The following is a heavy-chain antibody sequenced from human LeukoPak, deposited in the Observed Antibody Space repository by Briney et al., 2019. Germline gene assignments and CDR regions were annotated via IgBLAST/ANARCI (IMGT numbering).Heavy chain of an antibody. V-gene: IGHV3-64*01. Sequence: PGGSLRLSCAASGSTFSSYAMHWVRQVPGKGLEYVSAISSNGGSTYYANSVKGRFTISRDNSKNTLYLQMGSPRAEDMAVYYCARDSGGRELLMGNWFDPWGQGTLVTVSS. D-gene: IGHD3-10*01. CDR2: ISSNGGST. CDR3: ARDSGGRELLMGNWFDP. J-gene: IGHJ5*02. CDR1: GSTFSSYA.